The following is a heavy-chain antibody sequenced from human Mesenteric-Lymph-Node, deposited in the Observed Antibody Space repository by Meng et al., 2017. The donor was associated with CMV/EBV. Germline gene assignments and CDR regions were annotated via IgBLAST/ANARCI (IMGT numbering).Heavy chain of an antibody. V-gene: IGHV3-21*04. CDR1: GLTFSSSW. CDR3: ARDLGSSSWPYYFDY. CDR2: ISSSSSYI. D-gene: IGHD6-13*01. Sequence: GESLKISCAASGLTFSSSWMHWVCQAPEKGLEWVSSISSSSSYIYYADSVKGRFTISRDNAKNSLYLQMNSLRAEDTAVYYCARDLGSSSWPYYFDYWGQGTLVTVSS. J-gene: IGHJ4*02.